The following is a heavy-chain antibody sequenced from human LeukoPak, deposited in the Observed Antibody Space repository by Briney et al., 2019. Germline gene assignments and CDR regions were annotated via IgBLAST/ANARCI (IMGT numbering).Heavy chain of an antibody. CDR2: ISGSGGST. V-gene: IGHV3-23*01. Sequence: GGSLRLSCAASGFTFSSYAMSWVRQAPGKGLGWVSAISGSGGSTYYADSVKGRLTISRDNSKNTLYLQMNSLRAEDTAVYYCAKDLSRIGGFDFDYWGQGTLVTVSS. D-gene: IGHD1-14*01. CDR3: AKDLSRIGGFDFDY. J-gene: IGHJ4*02. CDR1: GFTFSSYA.